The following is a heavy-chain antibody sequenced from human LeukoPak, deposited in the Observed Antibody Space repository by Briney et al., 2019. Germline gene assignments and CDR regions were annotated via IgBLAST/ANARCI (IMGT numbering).Heavy chain of an antibody. CDR2: VGSTGDNT. J-gene: IGHJ2*01. CDR1: GFTFNSYA. Sequence: PGGSLRLSCAASGFTFNSYAMNWVRQTAETGLEWVSTVGSTGDNTYYADSVKGRFTISRDNSKNTVYLQMNSLRAEDTAVYYCAKALSSSFYYFDLGGRGTLVTVSS. V-gene: IGHV3-23*01. D-gene: IGHD3-16*02. CDR3: AKALSSSFYYFDL.